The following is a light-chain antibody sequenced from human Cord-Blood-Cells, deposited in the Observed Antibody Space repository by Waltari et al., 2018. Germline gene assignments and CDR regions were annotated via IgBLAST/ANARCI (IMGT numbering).Light chain of an antibody. CDR2: KAS. CDR1: QSISSW. J-gene: IGKJ1*01. Sequence: DIQMTQSPFTLSASVGDRVPITCRASQSISSWLAWYQQKPGKAPKLLIYKASSLESGVPSRFSGSGSGTEFTLTISSLQPDDFATYYGQQYNSLWTFGQGTKVEIK. CDR3: QQYNSLWT. V-gene: IGKV1-5*03.